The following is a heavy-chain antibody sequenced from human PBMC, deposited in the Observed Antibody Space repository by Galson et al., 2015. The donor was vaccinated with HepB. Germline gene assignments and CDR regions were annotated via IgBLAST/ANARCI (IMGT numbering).Heavy chain of an antibody. CDR3: AKLAVGAYLGASGWYFDL. CDR2: ISGSGGST. J-gene: IGHJ2*01. D-gene: IGHD1-26*01. V-gene: IGHV3-23*01. Sequence: SLRLSCAASGFTFSSYAMSWVRQAPGKGLEWVSAISGSGGSTYYADSVKGRFTISRDNSKNTLYLQMNSLRAEDTAVYYCAKLAVGAYLGASGWYFDLWGRGTLVTVSS. CDR1: GFTFSSYA.